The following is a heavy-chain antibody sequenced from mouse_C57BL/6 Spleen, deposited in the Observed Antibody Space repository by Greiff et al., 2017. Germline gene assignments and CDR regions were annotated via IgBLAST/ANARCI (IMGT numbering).Heavy chain of an antibody. J-gene: IGHJ2*01. D-gene: IGHD4-1*01. Sequence: VQLKQSGPELVKPGASVKMSCKASGYTFTDYNMHWVKQSHGKSLEWIGYINPNNGGTSYNQKFKGKATLTVNKSSSTAYMELRSLTSEDSAVYYCARSRNWDGFDDWGQGTTLTVSS. CDR2: INPNNGGT. CDR3: ARSRNWDGFDD. V-gene: IGHV1-22*01. CDR1: GYTFTDYN.